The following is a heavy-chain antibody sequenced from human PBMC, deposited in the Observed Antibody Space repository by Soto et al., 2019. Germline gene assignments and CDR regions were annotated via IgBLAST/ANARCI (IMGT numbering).Heavy chain of an antibody. Sequence: PGGSLRLSCAASGFPFSTYAMTWVRQAPGKGLEWISGVSGSGDSTYYADSVKGRFTISRDNSKNTLFLQMNSLRAEDTAVYYCTKPESSYSWGNGPDYWGQGTLVTVSS. CDR2: VSGSGDST. CDR1: GFPFSTYA. D-gene: IGHD3-22*01. CDR3: TKPESSYSWGNGPDY. V-gene: IGHV3-23*01. J-gene: IGHJ4*02.